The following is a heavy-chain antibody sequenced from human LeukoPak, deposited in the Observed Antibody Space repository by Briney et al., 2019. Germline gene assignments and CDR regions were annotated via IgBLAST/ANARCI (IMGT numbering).Heavy chain of an antibody. CDR1: GFTFSSYW. D-gene: IGHD3-16*01. Sequence: TGGSLRPSCAAPGFTFSSYWVGWVRPAPGKGLEWVGNIKQDGSEKYYVDSVKGRFTISRDNAKNSLYLQMNSLRAEDTAVYYCARDRQVIPFGFGYWGQGTLVTVSS. V-gene: IGHV3-7*01. CDR3: ARDRQVIPFGFGY. CDR2: IKQDGSEK. J-gene: IGHJ4*02.